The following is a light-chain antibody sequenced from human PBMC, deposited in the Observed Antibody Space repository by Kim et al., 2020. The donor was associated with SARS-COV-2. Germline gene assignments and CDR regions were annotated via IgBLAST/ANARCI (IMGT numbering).Light chain of an antibody. CDR1: QGISSY. CDR3: QQYYSYPRT. Sequence: AIRITQSPSSLSASTGDRVNITCRASQGISSYLAWYQQKPGKAPKLLIYAASTLQSGVPSRFSGSGSGTDFTLTISCLQSEDFATYYCQQYYSYPRTFGQGTKVDIK. CDR2: AAS. V-gene: IGKV1-8*01. J-gene: IGKJ1*01.